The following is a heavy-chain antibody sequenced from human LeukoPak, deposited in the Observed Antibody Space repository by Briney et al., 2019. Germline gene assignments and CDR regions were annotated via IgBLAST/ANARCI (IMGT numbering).Heavy chain of an antibody. Sequence: GASVKVSCKASGYTFTSYDINWVRQAPGQGLEWMGWINPNSGGTNYAQKFQGRVTMTRDTSISTAYMELSRLRSDDTAVYYCARWDAFLEWPVSGCDAFDIWGQGTMVTVSS. J-gene: IGHJ3*02. CDR3: ARWDAFLEWPVSGCDAFDI. CDR1: GYTFTSYD. V-gene: IGHV1-2*02. D-gene: IGHD3-3*02. CDR2: INPNSGGT.